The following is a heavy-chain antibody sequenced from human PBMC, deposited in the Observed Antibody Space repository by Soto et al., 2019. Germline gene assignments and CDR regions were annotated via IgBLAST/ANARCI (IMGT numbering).Heavy chain of an antibody. Sequence: EVQLVESGGGLVQPGGSLRLSCAASGFTVSNLYMTWVRQAPGKGLQWVAVISSGGSTYYADSVKGRFTIFRDNSKNTLYLEMNSLRAEDTAVYYCARDTLGGAYDFLHGGQGTLVTVSS. CDR3: ARDTLGGAYDFLH. CDR1: GFTVSNLY. CDR2: ISSGGST. D-gene: IGHD3-3*01. J-gene: IGHJ4*02. V-gene: IGHV3-66*01.